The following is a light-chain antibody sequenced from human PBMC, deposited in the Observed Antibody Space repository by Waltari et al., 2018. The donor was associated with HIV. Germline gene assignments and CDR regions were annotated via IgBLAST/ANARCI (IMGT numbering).Light chain of an antibody. V-gene: IGLV1-36*01. CDR2: YND. Sequence: QSVLTQPPSLSEAPRQRVTISCSGSHSNIGNNAVNWYQQLPGKAPKLLIYYNDLLPSGVSDRFSGSRSGTSASLAISGLQSEDEAHYYCASWDDRLNGWVFGGGTQLTVL. CDR1: HSNIGNNA. J-gene: IGLJ3*02. CDR3: ASWDDRLNGWV.